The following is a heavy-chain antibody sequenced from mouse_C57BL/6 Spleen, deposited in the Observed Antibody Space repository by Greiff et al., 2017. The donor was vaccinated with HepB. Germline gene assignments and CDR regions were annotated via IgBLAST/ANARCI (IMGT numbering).Heavy chain of an antibody. Sequence: QVQLKESGPGLVQPSQRLSITCTVSGFSLTSYGVHWVRQSPGKGLEWLGVIWSGGSTDYTAAFISRLSISKANSKSQVFFKMNSLQADDTAIYYCARFITEAWAMDYWGQGTSVTVSS. V-gene: IGHV2-2*01. CDR1: GFSLTSYG. D-gene: IGHD1-1*01. CDR3: ARFITEAWAMDY. CDR2: IWSGGST. J-gene: IGHJ4*01.